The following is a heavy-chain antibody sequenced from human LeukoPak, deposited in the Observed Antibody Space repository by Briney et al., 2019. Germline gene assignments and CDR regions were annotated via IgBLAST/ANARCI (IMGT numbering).Heavy chain of an antibody. CDR3: AKPWGFTGGIAAAGTLNWFDP. V-gene: IGHV3-30*18. CDR2: ISYDGSNK. Sequence: GGSLRLSCAASGFTFNSYGIHWVRQAPGKGLEWVAVISYDGSNKYYADSVKGRFTISRDNSKNTLYLQMNSLRAEDTAVYYCAKPWGFTGGIAAAGTLNWFDPWGQGTLVTVSS. J-gene: IGHJ5*02. CDR1: GFTFNSYG. D-gene: IGHD6-13*01.